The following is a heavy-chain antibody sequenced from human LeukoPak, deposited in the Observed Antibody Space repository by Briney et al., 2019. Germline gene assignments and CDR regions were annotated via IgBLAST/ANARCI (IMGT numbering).Heavy chain of an antibody. CDR1: GYTLTSYG. J-gene: IGHJ4*02. D-gene: IGHD6-6*01. CDR3: AREEWQLVPYFDY. Sequence: ASVKVSCKASGYTLTSYGISWVRQAPGQGLEWTGWISAYNGNTNYAQKFQGRVTMTRDTSISTAYMELSRLRSDDTAVYYCAREEWQLVPYFDYWGQGTLVTVSS. V-gene: IGHV1-18*01. CDR2: ISAYNGNT.